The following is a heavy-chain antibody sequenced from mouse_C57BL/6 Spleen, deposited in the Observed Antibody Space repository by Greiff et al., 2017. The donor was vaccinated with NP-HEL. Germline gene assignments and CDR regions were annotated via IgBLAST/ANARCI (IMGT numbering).Heavy chain of an antibody. CDR3: TRGDKNGAWFAY. D-gene: IGHD1-1*02. Sequence: VKLQQSGAELVRPGASVTLSCKASGYTFTDYEMHWVKQTPVHGLEWIGAIDPETGGTAYNQKFKGKAILTVDKYSSTAYMELRSLTSEDSAVYYCTRGDKNGAWFAYWGQGTLVTVSA. V-gene: IGHV1-15*01. CDR1: GYTFTDYE. CDR2: IDPETGGT. J-gene: IGHJ3*01.